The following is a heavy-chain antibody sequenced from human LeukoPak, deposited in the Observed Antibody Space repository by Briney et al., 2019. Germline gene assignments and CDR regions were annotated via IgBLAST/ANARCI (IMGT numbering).Heavy chain of an antibody. CDR1: GGSISPYY. D-gene: IGHD3-22*01. V-gene: IGHV4-59*01. CDR3: ARGWDYYDSSGYPNWYFDL. CDR2: IYYTGST. J-gene: IGHJ2*01. Sequence: PSETLSLTCTVSGGSISPYYWSWIRQPPGKGLEWIGYIYYTGSTNFNPSLKRRVTMSVDTSKNQFSLKLSSVTAADTAVYYCARGWDYYDSSGYPNWYFDLWGRGTLVTVSS.